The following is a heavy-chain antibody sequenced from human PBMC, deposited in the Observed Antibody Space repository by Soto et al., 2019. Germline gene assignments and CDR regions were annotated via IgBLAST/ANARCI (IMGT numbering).Heavy chain of an antibody. Sequence: VKVSCKASGGTFSSYAISWVRQAPGQGLGWMGGIIPIFGTANYAQKFQGRVTITADESTSTAYMELSSLRSEDTAVYYCARGDRHGPGGYFDYWGQGTLVTVSS. CDR2: IIPIFGTA. CDR1: GGTFSSYA. J-gene: IGHJ4*02. V-gene: IGHV1-69*13. CDR3: ARGDRHGPGGYFDY.